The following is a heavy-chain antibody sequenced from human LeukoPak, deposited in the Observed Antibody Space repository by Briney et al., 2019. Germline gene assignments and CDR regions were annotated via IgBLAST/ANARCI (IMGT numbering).Heavy chain of an antibody. J-gene: IGHJ4*02. D-gene: IGHD3-10*01. CDR1: GFTFSSYW. V-gene: IGHV3-30-3*01. CDR2: ISYDGSNK. Sequence: GGSLRLSCAASGFTFSSYWMHWVRQAPGKGLEWVAVISYDGSNKYYADSVKGRFTISRDNSKNTLYLQMNSLRAEDTAVYYCARDLGNLWFGEPGNYWGQGTLVTVSS. CDR3: ARDLGNLWFGEPGNY.